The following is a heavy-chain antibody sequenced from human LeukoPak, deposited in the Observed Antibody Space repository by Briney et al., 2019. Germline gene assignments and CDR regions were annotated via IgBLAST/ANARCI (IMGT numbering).Heavy chain of an antibody. CDR2: IKQDGSET. Sequence: GGSLRLSCGASRFTLSNYWMSWVRQAPGKGLEWVANIKQDGSETYYVDSVKGRFTISRDNAKNSLSLQMNSLRAEDTAVYYCARQRGSGCLDYWGQGTLVTVSS. J-gene: IGHJ4*02. CDR1: RFTLSNYW. V-gene: IGHV3-7*01. D-gene: IGHD6-19*01. CDR3: ARQRGSGCLDY.